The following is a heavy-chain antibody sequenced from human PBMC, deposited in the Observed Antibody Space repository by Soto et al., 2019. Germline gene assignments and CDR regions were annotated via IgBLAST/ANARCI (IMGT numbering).Heavy chain of an antibody. CDR2: IKQDGSEK. V-gene: IGHV3-7*01. J-gene: IGHJ6*02. CDR1: GFTFSSYW. Sequence: SLRLSCASSGFTFSSYWMSWVRQAPGKGLEWVANIKQDGSEKYYVDSVKGRFTISRDNAKNSLYLQMNSLRAEDTAVYYCARELEVTMDRYYYGMDVWGQGTTVTVSS. D-gene: IGHD3-10*01. CDR3: ARELEVTMDRYYYGMDV.